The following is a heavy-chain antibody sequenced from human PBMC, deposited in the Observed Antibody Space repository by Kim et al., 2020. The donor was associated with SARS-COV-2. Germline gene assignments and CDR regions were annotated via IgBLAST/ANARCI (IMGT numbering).Heavy chain of an antibody. V-gene: IGHV4-39*01. CDR2: IYYSGST. J-gene: IGHJ4*02. D-gene: IGHD3-22*01. CDR3: ARQRLPNGWGSSGYTLDY. Sequence: SETLSLTCTVSGGSISSSSYYWGWIRQPPGKGLEWIGSIYYSGSTYYNPSLKSRVTISVDTSKNQFSLKLSSVTAADTAVYYCARQRLPNGWGSSGYTLDYWGQGTLVTVSS. CDR1: GGSISSSSYY.